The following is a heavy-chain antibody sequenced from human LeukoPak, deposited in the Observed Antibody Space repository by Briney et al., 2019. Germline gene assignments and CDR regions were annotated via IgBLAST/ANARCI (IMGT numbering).Heavy chain of an antibody. V-gene: IGHV3-7*03. D-gene: IGHD7-27*01. J-gene: IGHJ4*02. CDR1: GFTFRNYW. CDR2: INQDGSER. Sequence: PGGSLRLSCAASGFTFRNYWMTWVRQAPGKGLEWVANINQDGSERFYVDSAKGRFTISRDYAENSLFLQMNSLRAEDTAIYYCARLLDNTWGYWSQGTLVTVSA. CDR3: ARLLDNTWGY.